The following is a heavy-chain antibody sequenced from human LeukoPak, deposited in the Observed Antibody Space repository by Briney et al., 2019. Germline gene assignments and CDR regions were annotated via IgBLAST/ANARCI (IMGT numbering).Heavy chain of an antibody. J-gene: IGHJ5*02. D-gene: IGHD2-2*02. V-gene: IGHV1-24*01. CDR3: ATGLGDVVVPAAINH. Sequence: ASVKVSCAVSGYTLTELSMHWVRQAPGKGLEWVGGFDTEDGETIYAQKFQGRVTMTEDTSTDTAYMELSSLRSEDTAVYYCATGLGDVVVPAAINHWGQGTLVTVSS. CDR1: GYTLTELS. CDR2: FDTEDGET.